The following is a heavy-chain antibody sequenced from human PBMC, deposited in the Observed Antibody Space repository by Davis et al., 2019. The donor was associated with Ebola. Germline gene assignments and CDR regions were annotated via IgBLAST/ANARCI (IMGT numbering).Heavy chain of an antibody. D-gene: IGHD3-9*01. CDR2: IWYVGSNK. Sequence: GESLKISCAASGFTFSSYGMHWVRQAPGKGLEWVAVIWYVGSNKYYADSVKGRFTISRDNSKNTLYLQMNSLRAEDTAVYYCVKDTNYDILTGQGGFDPWGQGTLVTVSS. CDR1: GFTFSSYG. J-gene: IGHJ5*02. CDR3: VKDTNYDILTGQGGFDP. V-gene: IGHV3-33*06.